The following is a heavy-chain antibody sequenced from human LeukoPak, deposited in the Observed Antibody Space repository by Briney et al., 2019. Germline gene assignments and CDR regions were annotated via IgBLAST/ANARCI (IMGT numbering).Heavy chain of an antibody. J-gene: IGHJ4*02. CDR2: INPSGGST. V-gene: IGHV1-2*02. D-gene: IGHD3-9*01. CDR3: ALAEKYYDILTGYYPNGYFDY. CDR1: GYTFTGYY. Sequence: GASVKVSCKASGYTFTGYYMHWARQAPGQGLEWMGIINPSGGSTSYAQKFQGRVTMTRDTSISTAYMELSRLRSDDTAVYYCALAEKYYDILTGYYPNGYFDYWGQGTLVTVSS.